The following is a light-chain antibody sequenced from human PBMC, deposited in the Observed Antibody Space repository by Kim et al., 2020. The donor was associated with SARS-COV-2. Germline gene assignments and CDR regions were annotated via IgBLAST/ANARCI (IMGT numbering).Light chain of an antibody. CDR3: GSYRPRFDGAWV. J-gene: IGLJ3*02. CDR1: GRDIGGYDY. Sequence: SITMSCFGTGRDIGGYDYVSWYQFHPGKPPQLIIYNVNGRPSGVSDRFSGSKSGDTASLTISGLQPEDEADYHCGSYRPRFDGAWVFGGGTRLTVL. V-gene: IGLV2-14*03. CDR2: NVN.